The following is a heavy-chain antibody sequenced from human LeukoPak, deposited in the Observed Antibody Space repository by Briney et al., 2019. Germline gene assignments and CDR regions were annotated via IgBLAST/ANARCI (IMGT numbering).Heavy chain of an antibody. D-gene: IGHD3-10*01. CDR1: GGSINSYY. V-gene: IGHV4-59*01. CDR2: IHYSGST. J-gene: IGHJ5*02. Sequence: SETLSLTCTVSGGSINSYYWSWIRQPPGTGLEWIGYIHYSGSTNYNPSLKSRVTISVDTSKNQFSLQLTSVTAADTAVYYCARDDYRGVTNFDPWGQGTLVTVSS. CDR3: ARDDYRGVTNFDP.